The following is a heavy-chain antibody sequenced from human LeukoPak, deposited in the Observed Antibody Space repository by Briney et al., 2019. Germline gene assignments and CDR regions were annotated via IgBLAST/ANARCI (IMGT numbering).Heavy chain of an antibody. CDR3: ARDMRHYRNYDSSGYYFNFQY. D-gene: IGHD3-22*01. Sequence: ASVKVSCKASGYTFTSYGLSWVRQAPGQGLEWMGWISVRNGFTRYAQKFQGRVTMTTDTSTNTAYMDLRSLRSDDTAAYYCARDMRHYRNYDSSGYYFNFQYWGQGTLVSVSS. V-gene: IGHV1-18*01. CDR1: GYTFTSYG. CDR2: ISVRNGFT. J-gene: IGHJ4*02.